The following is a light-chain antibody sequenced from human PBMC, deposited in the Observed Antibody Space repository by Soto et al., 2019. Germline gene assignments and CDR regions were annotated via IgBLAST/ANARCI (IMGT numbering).Light chain of an antibody. CDR1: SSAVGSYNL. V-gene: IGLV2-23*01. Sequence: QSALTQPASVSGSPGQSITISCTGTSSAVGSYNLVSWYQQHPGKAPKLMIYEGSKRPSGVSNRFSGSKSGNTASLTISGLQAEDEADYYCCSYAGSSTYVVFGEGTKLTVL. J-gene: IGLJ2*01. CDR3: CSYAGSSTYVV. CDR2: EGS.